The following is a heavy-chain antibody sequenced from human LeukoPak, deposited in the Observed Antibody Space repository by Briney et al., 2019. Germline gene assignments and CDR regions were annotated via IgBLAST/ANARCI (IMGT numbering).Heavy chain of an antibody. V-gene: IGHV3-53*01. J-gene: IGHJ5*01. D-gene: IGHD1-26*01. CDR1: GFTFGSYA. Sequence: SGGSLRLSCAASGFTFGSYAMSWVRQAPGKGLEWVSVIFTTGTTYYADSVKGRFTLSRDNFENTVHLQMSSLTAEDTAVYYCAGDRRTSGWYASWGQGTLVTVSS. CDR3: AGDRRTSGWYAS. CDR2: IFTTGTT.